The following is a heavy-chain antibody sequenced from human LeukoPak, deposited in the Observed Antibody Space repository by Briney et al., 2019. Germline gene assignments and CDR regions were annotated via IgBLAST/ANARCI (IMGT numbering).Heavy chain of an antibody. D-gene: IGHD4-17*01. CDR2: IYYSGST. Sequence: SETLSLTCTVSGGSISSSSYYWGWIRQPPGKGLEWIGSIYYSGSTYYNPSLKSRVTISVDTSKNQFSLKLSSVTAADTAVYYCARTGGTTVPRGAFDIWGLGTMVTVSS. CDR3: ARTGGTTVPRGAFDI. V-gene: IGHV4-39*01. CDR1: GGSISSSSYY. J-gene: IGHJ3*02.